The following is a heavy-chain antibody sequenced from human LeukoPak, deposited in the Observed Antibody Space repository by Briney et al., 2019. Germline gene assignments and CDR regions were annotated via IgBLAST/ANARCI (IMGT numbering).Heavy chain of an antibody. CDR3: ARRLGSSGYNWFDP. J-gene: IGHJ5*02. CDR2: IYPGDSDT. V-gene: IGHV5-51*01. D-gene: IGHD3-22*01. Sequence: GESLKISCKGSGYSFTSYWIGWVRQMPGKGLEWMGIIYPGDSDTRYSPSFQGQVTISADKSISTAYLQWSSLKASDTAMYYGARRLGSSGYNWFDPWAREPWSPSPQ. CDR1: GYSFTSYW.